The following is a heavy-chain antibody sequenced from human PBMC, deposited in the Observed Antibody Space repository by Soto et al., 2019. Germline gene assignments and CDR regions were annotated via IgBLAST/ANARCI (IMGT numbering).Heavy chain of an antibody. CDR3: ARGRVVVPAAIAVYYYYYGMDV. CDR2: IWYDGSNK. D-gene: IGHD2-2*01. Sequence: GGSLRLSCAASGFTFSSYGMHWVRQAPGKGLEWVAVIWYDGSNKYYADSVKGRFTISRDNSKNTLYLQMNSLRAEDTAVYYCARGRVVVPAAIAVYYYYYGMDVWGQGTTVTVSS. V-gene: IGHV3-33*01. CDR1: GFTFSSYG. J-gene: IGHJ6*02.